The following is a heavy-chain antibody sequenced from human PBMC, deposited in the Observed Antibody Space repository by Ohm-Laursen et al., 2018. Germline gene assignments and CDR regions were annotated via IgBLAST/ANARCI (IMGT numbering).Heavy chain of an antibody. CDR2: VYYSGST. Sequence: SETLSLTCTVSGGSISSYYWRWIWQPPGKGLEWIGYVYYSGSTNYNPSLKSRVPISVDTSKNQFSLKLSSETAADTAVYYCARDHSTNGYSWFDPWGQGTQVTVSS. J-gene: IGHJ5*02. D-gene: IGHD6-13*01. V-gene: IGHV4-59*01. CDR3: ARDHSTNGYSWFDP. CDR1: GGSISSYY.